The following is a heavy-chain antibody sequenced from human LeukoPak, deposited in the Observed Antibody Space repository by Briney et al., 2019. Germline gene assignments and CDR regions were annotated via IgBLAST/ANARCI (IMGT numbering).Heavy chain of an antibody. Sequence: GGSLRLSCAASGFTFSSYWMSWVRQAPGKGLEWVANIKQDGSEKYYVDSVKGRFTISRDNAKNSLYLQMNSLRAEDTAVYYCARERQLERLAFGKEGSAFDYWGQGTLVTASS. CDR2: IKQDGSEK. D-gene: IGHD1-1*01. V-gene: IGHV3-7*01. J-gene: IGHJ4*02. CDR1: GFTFSSYW. CDR3: ARERQLERLAFGKEGSAFDY.